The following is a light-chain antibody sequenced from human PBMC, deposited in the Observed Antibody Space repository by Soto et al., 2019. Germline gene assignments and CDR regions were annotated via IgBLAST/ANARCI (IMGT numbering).Light chain of an antibody. CDR3: QQYNSYSPIT. V-gene: IGKV1-17*01. CDR2: AAS. CDR1: QGITND. Sequence: IQMTQSPSSLSASVGDRVTITCRASQGITNDLGWYQQKPGKAPKLLIYAASSLESGVPSRFSGSGSGTEFTLTISSLQPDDFATYYCQQYNSYSPITFGQGTRLEIK. J-gene: IGKJ5*01.